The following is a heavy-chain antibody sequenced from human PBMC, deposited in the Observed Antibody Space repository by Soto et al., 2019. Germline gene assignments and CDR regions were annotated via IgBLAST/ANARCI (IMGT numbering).Heavy chain of an antibody. CDR1: GFTFSTYA. D-gene: IGHD1-20*01. CDR2: ISGSGGST. J-gene: IGHJ4*02. V-gene: IGHV3-23*01. CDR3: ARHNYFFDH. Sequence: VGSLRLSCVASGFTFSTYAMSWVRQAPGKGLDWVSAISGSGGSTHYADSVKGRFTISRDNSKNTVYLQMKSLRADDTAVYYCARHNYFFDHWGQGTLVTVSS.